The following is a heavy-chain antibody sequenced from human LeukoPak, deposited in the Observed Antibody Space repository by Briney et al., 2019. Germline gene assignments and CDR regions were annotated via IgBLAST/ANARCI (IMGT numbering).Heavy chain of an antibody. CDR2: ISATGGST. CDR1: GFTFSDYA. V-gene: IGHV3-23*01. Sequence: GGSLRLSCAASGFTFSDYAMAWVRQAPGKGLEWVSTISATGGSTYYADSVKGRFTISRDNSKNTLYLQMNSLRAEDTAVYYCARDPPGSLWGQGTLVTVSS. CDR3: ARDPPGSL. J-gene: IGHJ4*02.